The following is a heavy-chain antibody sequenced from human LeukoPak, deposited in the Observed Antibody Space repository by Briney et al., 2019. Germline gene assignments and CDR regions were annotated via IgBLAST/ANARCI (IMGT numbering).Heavy chain of an antibody. V-gene: IGHV3-48*02. CDR2: ISSSSSTI. J-gene: IGHJ3*02. CDR1: GFTLSSNS. D-gene: IGHD5-12*01. Sequence: PGGSLRLSCAASGFTLSSNSMNWVRQAPGKGLEWVSYISSSSSTIYYADSVKGRFTNSRDNAKNSLYLQMNSLRDEDTAVYYCARDEVATVADAFDIGGQGTMVTVSS. CDR3: ARDEVATVADAFDI.